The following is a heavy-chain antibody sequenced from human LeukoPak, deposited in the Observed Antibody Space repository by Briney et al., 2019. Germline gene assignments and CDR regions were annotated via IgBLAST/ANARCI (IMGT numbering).Heavy chain of an antibody. Sequence: GGSLRLSCAASGFTFDDYAMHWVRQAPGKGLEWVSGISWSSGSIGYADSVKGRFTISRDNAKNSLYLQMNSLRPEDTAVYFCARDRHVPGLYYYYMDVWGKGTTVTVSS. V-gene: IGHV3-9*01. CDR2: ISWSSGSI. D-gene: IGHD6-6*01. CDR3: ARDRHVPGLYYYYMDV. J-gene: IGHJ6*03. CDR1: GFTFDDYA.